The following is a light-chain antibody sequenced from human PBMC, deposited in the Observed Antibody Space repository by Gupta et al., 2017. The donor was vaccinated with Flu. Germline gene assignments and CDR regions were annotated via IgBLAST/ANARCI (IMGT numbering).Light chain of an antibody. Sequence: DTVMTQSPLSLSVTAGEPASISCRSSQSRLHTNGYTYLDWYLQKPGQSPQLLIYVGSNRASGVPDRFSGSGSGTNFTLKISRVEAEDVGIYYCTQHLHTPLTFGQGTKVEVK. CDR2: VGS. CDR3: TQHLHTPLT. V-gene: IGKV2-28*01. CDR1: QSRLHTNGYTY. J-gene: IGKJ1*01.